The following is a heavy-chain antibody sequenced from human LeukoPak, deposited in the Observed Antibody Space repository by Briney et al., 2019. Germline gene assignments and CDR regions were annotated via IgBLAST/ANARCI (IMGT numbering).Heavy chain of an antibody. V-gene: IGHV5-51*04. CDR2: IYPGDSDT. D-gene: IGHD4-17*01. Sequence: GESLKISCKGSGYSFTSYWIGWVRPMPGKGLEWMGIIYPGDSDTRYSASFQGQVTISADKPIPTAYLQWSSLKASDTAMYYCAICTVTPSYYYMDVWGKGTTVTVSS. CDR1: GYSFTSYW. J-gene: IGHJ6*03. CDR3: AICTVTPSYYYMDV.